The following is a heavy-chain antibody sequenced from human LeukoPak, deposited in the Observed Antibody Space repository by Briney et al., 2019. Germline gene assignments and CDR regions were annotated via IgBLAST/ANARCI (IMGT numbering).Heavy chain of an antibody. CDR2: INHSGST. CDR3: ARDHYYDSSGYSYRRRLTNAFDI. V-gene: IGHV4-34*01. D-gene: IGHD3-22*01. J-gene: IGHJ3*02. Sequence: SETLSLTCAVYGGSFSGYYWSWIRQPPGKGLEWIGEINHSGSTNYNPSHKSRVTISVDTSKNQFSLKLSSVTAADTAVYYCARDHYYDSSGYSYRRRLTNAFDIWGQGTMVTVSS. CDR1: GGSFSGYY.